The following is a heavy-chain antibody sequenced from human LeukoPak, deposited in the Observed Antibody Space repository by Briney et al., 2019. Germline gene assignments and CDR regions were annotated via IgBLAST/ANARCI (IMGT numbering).Heavy chain of an antibody. CDR3: ARNYDFWSGSANYYYYYYMDV. CDR2: ISSSSSYI. Sequence: PGGSLRLSCAASGFTFSSYSMNWVRQAPGKGLEWVSSISSSSSYIYYADSVKGRFTISRDNAKNSLYLQMNSLRAEDTAVYYCARNYDFWSGSANYYYYYYMDVRGKGTTVTVSS. J-gene: IGHJ6*03. CDR1: GFTFSSYS. D-gene: IGHD3-3*01. V-gene: IGHV3-21*01.